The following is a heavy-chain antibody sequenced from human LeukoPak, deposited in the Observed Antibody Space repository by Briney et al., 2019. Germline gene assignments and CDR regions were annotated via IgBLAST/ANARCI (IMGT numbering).Heavy chain of an antibody. CDR2: INHSGST. Sequence: SETLSLTCSVSGGSISSYYWSWIRQPPGKGLEWIGEINHSGSTNYNPSLKSRVTISVDTSKNQFSLKLSSVTAADTAVYYCARGLATVTTEGYFDYWGQGTLVTVSS. CDR1: GGSISSYY. J-gene: IGHJ4*02. CDR3: ARGLATVTTEGYFDY. V-gene: IGHV4-34*01. D-gene: IGHD4-17*01.